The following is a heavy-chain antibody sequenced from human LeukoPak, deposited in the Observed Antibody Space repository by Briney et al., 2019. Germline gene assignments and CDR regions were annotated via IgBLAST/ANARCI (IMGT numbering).Heavy chain of an antibody. D-gene: IGHD3-22*01. V-gene: IGHV1-18*01. CDR2: ISAYNGNT. Sequence: ASVKISCKASGYTCTSYSISWVRQAPGQGLEWMGWISAYNGNTNYAQKLQGRVTMTTDTSTSTAYMELRSLRSDDTAVYYCARVGRYYDSSGYWYWGQGTLVTVSS. CDR1: GYTCTSYS. CDR3: ARVGRYYDSSGYWY. J-gene: IGHJ4*02.